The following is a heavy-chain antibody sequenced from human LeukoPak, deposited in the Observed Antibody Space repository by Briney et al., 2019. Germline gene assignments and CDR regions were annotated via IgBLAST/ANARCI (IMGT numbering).Heavy chain of an antibody. CDR2: ISSSSTNI. D-gene: IGHD1-26*01. Sequence: GGSLRLSCAASGFTFSNYNMNWVRQAPGKGLEWVSYISSSSTNIYYTDSVKGRFTISRDSAKNSLYLQMNSLRAEDTAVYYCARERELLRGDSFDIWGQGTIVTVSS. J-gene: IGHJ3*02. V-gene: IGHV3-21*01. CDR3: ARERELLRGDSFDI. CDR1: GFTFSNYN.